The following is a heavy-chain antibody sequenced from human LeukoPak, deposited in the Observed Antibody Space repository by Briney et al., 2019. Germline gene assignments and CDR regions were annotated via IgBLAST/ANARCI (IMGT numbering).Heavy chain of an antibody. V-gene: IGHV4-39*01. Sequence: SETLSLTCAVSGASISGSGYYLGWIRQPPGKGLEWIGNIYYTGSTYYNASLQSRVTISIDMSKNQFSLRLSSVTAADTAMYYCVKSGGYGLIDYWAREPWSPSPQ. J-gene: IGHJ4*02. CDR3: VKSGGYGLIDY. CDR2: IYYTGST. CDR1: GASISGSGYY. D-gene: IGHD6-19*01.